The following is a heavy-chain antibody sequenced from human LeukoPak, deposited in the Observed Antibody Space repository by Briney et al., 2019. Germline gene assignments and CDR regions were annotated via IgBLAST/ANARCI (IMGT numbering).Heavy chain of an antibody. CDR2: IYYSGST. V-gene: IGHV4-59*01. Sequence: PSETLSLTCTVSGGSISSYYWSWIRQPPGKGLEWIGYIYYSGSTNYNPSLKSRVTISVVTYKNQFSLKLSSVTAADTAVYYCARGSPLKLSQFRPTNWFDPWGQGTLFTVSS. CDR1: GGSISSYY. D-gene: IGHD5-24*01. CDR3: ARGSPLKLSQFRPTNWFDP. J-gene: IGHJ5*02.